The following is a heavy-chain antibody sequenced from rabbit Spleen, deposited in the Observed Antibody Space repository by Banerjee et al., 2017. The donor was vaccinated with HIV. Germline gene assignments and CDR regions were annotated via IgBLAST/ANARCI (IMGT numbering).Heavy chain of an antibody. J-gene: IGHJ4*01. Sequence: QEQLVESGGGLVKPGASLTLICTASGFSFSSGYDMSWVRQAPGKGLEWIGCIGTGSGSTYYASWAKGRFTVSKTSSTTVTLQMTSLTAADMATYFCARDGSGWGANFNLWGPGTLVTVS. CDR2: IGTGSGST. D-gene: IGHD4-1*01. V-gene: IGHV1S45*01. CDR3: ARDGSGWGANFNL. CDR1: GFSFSSGYD.